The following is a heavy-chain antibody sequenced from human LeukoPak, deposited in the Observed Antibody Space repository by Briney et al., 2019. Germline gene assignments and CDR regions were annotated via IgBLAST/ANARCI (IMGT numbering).Heavy chain of an antibody. D-gene: IGHD1-26*01. Sequence: SVKVSCKASVGTFSRHAISWVRHAPGQGLEWMGGSIPIFGTANSAQKFQGRVTITADEFMSTVYMELSSLRSEDTAGYYCARDSVIVGAAYFFYWGQGTLVTVSS. J-gene: IGHJ4*02. CDR2: SIPIFGTA. V-gene: IGHV1-69*01. CDR1: VGTFSRHA. CDR3: ARDSVIVGAAYFFY.